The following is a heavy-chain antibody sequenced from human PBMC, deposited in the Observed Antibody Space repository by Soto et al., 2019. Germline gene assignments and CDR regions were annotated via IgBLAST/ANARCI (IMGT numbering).Heavy chain of an antibody. Sequence: GGSLRLSCAASGFTVSSNYMSWVRQAPGKGLEWVSVIYSGGSTYYADSVKGRFTISRDNSKNTLYLQMNSLRAEDTAVYYCARRKKMTYYYYYMDVWGKGTTVTVSS. J-gene: IGHJ6*03. CDR1: GFTVSSNY. CDR3: ARRKKMTYYYYYMDV. V-gene: IGHV3-66*04. CDR2: IYSGGST.